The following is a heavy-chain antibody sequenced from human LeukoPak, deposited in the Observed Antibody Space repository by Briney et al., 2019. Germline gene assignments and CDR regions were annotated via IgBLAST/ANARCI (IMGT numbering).Heavy chain of an antibody. V-gene: IGHV3-21*01. CDR3: AGEDIVVVPAAMVGYYYYGMDV. J-gene: IGHJ6*02. D-gene: IGHD2-2*01. CDR1: GFTFSSYS. CDR2: ISSSSSYI. Sequence: PGGSLGLSCAASGFTFSSYSMNWVRQAPGKGLEWVSSISSSSSYIYYADSVKGRFTISSDNAKNSLYLQMNSLRAEDTAVYYCAGEDIVVVPAAMVGYYYYGMDVWGQGTTVTVSS.